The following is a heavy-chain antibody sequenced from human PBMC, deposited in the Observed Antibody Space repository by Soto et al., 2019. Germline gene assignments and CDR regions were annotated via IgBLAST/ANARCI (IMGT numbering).Heavy chain of an antibody. V-gene: IGHV1-18*01. J-gene: IGHJ4*02. CDR2: ISAYNGNT. Sequence: ASVKVSCKASGYTFTSYGISWVRQAPGQGLEWMGWISAYNGNTNYAQKLQGRVTMTTDTSTSTAYMELRSLRSDDTAVYYCAREKNYDILTGGGFDYWGQGTLVTVSS. D-gene: IGHD3-9*01. CDR1: GYTFTSYG. CDR3: AREKNYDILTGGGFDY.